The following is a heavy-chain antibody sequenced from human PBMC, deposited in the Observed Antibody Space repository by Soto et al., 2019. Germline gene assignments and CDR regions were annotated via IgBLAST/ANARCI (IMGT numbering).Heavy chain of an antibody. CDR2: VYYTGST. Sequence: SETLSITCSFSVGSISGSYWSWIRQSPGKGLEWLGYVYYTGSTNYSPSLRSRVSISVDTSKNEFSLRLSSVTAVDTAVYFCARSVAVPGAHIDYWGQGTKVTVSS. CDR3: ARSVAVPGAHIDY. CDR1: VGSISGSY. D-gene: IGHD6-19*01. J-gene: IGHJ4*02. V-gene: IGHV4-59*01.